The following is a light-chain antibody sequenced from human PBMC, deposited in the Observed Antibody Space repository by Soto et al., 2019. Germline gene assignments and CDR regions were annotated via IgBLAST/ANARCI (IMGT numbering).Light chain of an antibody. CDR3: KESYNTVN. Sequence: DIQMTHSPSSLSASVIYRVTITCRASQNINSYLNWYQQKPGRAPKLLIYAASYLQSGVPSRFSGTGSGTDFTLTISSLQPEDFATYYCKESYNTVNFGPGTKVDIK. J-gene: IGKJ3*01. CDR1: QNINSY. V-gene: IGKV1-39*01. CDR2: AAS.